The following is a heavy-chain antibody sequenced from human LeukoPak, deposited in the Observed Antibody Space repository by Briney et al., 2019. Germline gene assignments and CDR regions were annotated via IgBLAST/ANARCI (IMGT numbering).Heavy chain of an antibody. V-gene: IGHV4-39*01. CDR1: GGSISSSSYY. CDR3: ARQEYSSGERELWYFDL. CDR2: IHYSGST. Sequence: SETLSLTCTVSGGSISSSSYYWGWVRQPPGKGLECIGNIHYSGSTYYNPSLESRVTISVDTSKNQFSLKLSSVTAADTAMYYCARQEYSSGERELWYFDLWGRGTLVTVSS. J-gene: IGHJ2*01. D-gene: IGHD6-19*01.